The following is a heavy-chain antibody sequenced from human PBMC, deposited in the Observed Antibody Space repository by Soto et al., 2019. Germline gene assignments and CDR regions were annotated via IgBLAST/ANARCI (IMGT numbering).Heavy chain of an antibody. D-gene: IGHD3-22*01. J-gene: IGHJ4*02. Sequence: SVKVSCKASGFNFRSTAVQWVRQARGQRLEWIGWIVAGSGNTNYAQNFQERVTITRDMSTSTAYMDVSSLRSEDTAVYYCAADPYYYDSSDYYSFDQWGQGTLVTVSS. V-gene: IGHV1-58*01. CDR1: GFNFRSTA. CDR3: AADPYYYDSSDYYSFDQ. CDR2: IVAGSGNT.